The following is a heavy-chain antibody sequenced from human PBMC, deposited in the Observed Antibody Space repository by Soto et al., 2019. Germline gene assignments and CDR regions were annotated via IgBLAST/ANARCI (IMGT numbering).Heavy chain of an antibody. D-gene: IGHD3-9*01. CDR1: GFTFSSYA. J-gene: IGHJ4*02. Sequence: GGSLRLSCAASGFTFSSYAMSWVRQAPGKGLEWISAISGSGGSTYYADSVKGRFTISRDNSKKTLYLQMNSLRAEDTAVYYCAKDWEGSYYDILTGSLGYFDYWGQGTLVTVSS. CDR3: AKDWEGSYYDILTGSLGYFDY. V-gene: IGHV3-23*01. CDR2: ISGSGGST.